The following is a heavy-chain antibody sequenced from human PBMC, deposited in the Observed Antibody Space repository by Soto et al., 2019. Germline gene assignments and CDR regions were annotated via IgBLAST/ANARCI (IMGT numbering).Heavy chain of an antibody. CDR2: ISSDGSDN. CDR1: GFTFRSYG. Sequence: QVHLVESGGGVVQPGRSLRLSCAASGFTFRSYGMHWVRQAPGKGLEWVAVISSDGSDNYYADSVKGRFTISRDNSKNTLYLQMNSLRAEDTAVYYCAKDRRYCSGGSCLGFDSWGQGTLVTVSS. CDR3: AKDRRYCSGGSCLGFDS. V-gene: IGHV3-30*18. J-gene: IGHJ4*02. D-gene: IGHD2-15*01.